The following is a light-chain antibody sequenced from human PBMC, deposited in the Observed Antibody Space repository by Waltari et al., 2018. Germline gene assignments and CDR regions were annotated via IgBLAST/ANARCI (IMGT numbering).Light chain of an antibody. CDR1: SGHSGDP. Sequence: QLVVTQSPSASASLGASLTLTCTLSSGHSGDPIAWHQQYPDEGPRYLMEVNRAGRHSKGGDIPGRFSGSSSGAERYLTIASLQSEDEADYYCQAWGPGVQVFGGGTKLTVL. V-gene: IGLV4-69*01. J-gene: IGLJ3*02. CDR2: VNRAGRH. CDR3: QAWGPGVQV.